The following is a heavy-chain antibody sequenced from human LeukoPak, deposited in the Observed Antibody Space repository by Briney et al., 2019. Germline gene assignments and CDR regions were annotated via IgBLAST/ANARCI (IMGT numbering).Heavy chain of an antibody. CDR1: GGYISSSSYY. CDR2: IYYSGST. CDR3: ARHAGGGYSKIVDY. J-gene: IGHJ4*02. Sequence: PSETLSLTCTVSGGYISSSSYYWGWIRQPPGKGLEWIGSIYYSGSTYYNPSLKSRVTISVDTSKNQFSLKLTSVTAADTAVYYCARHAGGGYSKIVDYWGQGTLVTVSS. V-gene: IGHV4-39*01. D-gene: IGHD5-18*01.